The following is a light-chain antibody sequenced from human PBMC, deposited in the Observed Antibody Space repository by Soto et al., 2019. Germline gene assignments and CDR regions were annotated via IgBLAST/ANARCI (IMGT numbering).Light chain of an antibody. V-gene: IGKV1-5*01. CDR3: QQYNSYRWT. CDR1: QSISSW. J-gene: IGKJ1*01. Sequence: DIQMTQSPSTLSASVGDRVTITCRASQSISSWVAWYQQKPGKAPKLLIYDASSLESGVPSRFSGSGSGTEFPLTISSLQPDDFATYYCQQYNSYRWTFGQGTKVEIK. CDR2: DAS.